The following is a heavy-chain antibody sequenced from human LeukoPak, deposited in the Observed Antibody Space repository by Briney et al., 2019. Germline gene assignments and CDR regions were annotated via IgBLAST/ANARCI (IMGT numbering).Heavy chain of an antibody. Sequence: SGGPLRLPWAASGFRFSSPSMNWVRQAPGKGLEWFSASGPDGDTYYADSVQGRFTISRDNSRNPLYLQMTSMRADATAVYSCATKTPGPYPFHYWRQGPLVTVSP. D-gene: IGHD2-8*02. CDR1: GFRFSSPS. CDR2: SGPDGDT. J-gene: IGHJ4*02. CDR3: ATKTPGPYPFHY. V-gene: IGHV3-23*01.